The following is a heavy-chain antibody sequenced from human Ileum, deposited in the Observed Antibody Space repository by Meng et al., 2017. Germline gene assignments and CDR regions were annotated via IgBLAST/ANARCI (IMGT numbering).Heavy chain of an antibody. CDR3: ASARYDN. J-gene: IGHJ4*02. V-gene: IGHV4-34*01. CDR1: GGSLSANY. CDR2: INHNGNT. Sequence: QVQLQQRGAGLLKPSETLSLTRVVYGGSLSANYWTWIRQPPGKGLEWIGEINHNGNTNYKPSLKSRVTISVDTSKKQFSLRLTSVTAADTAVYYCASARYDNWGQGTLVTVSS.